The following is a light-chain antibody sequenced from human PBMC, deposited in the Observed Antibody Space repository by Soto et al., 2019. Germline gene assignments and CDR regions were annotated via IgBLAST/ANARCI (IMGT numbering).Light chain of an antibody. Sequence: DMQMTQSCPTLSASEVDRVTITCRASQTIGRWLAWYQQKPGEAPKLLIYDASSLESGVPSRFSGSGSGTEFTLTINSLQPDDFAAYYCQQYDSFSTFGQGTKVDIK. CDR3: QQYDSFST. CDR1: QTIGRW. CDR2: DAS. V-gene: IGKV1-5*01. J-gene: IGKJ1*01.